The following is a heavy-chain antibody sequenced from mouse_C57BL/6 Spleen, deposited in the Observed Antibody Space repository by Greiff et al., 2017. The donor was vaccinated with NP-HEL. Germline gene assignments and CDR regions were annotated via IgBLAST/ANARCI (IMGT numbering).Heavy chain of an antibody. CDR2: IDPENGDT. CDR1: GFNIKDDY. CDR3: TTGADEGY. V-gene: IGHV14-4*01. Sequence: EVKLQESGAELVRPGASVKLSCTASGFNIKDDYMHWVKQRPEQGLEWIGWIDPENGDTEYASKFQGKATITADTSSNTAYLQLSSLTSEDTAVYYCTTGADEGYWGQGTTLTVSS. J-gene: IGHJ2*01.